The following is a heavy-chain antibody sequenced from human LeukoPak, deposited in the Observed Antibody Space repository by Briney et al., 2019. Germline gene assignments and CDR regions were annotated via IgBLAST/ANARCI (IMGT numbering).Heavy chain of an antibody. CDR3: ARHSWRGYSYAGIDY. Sequence: GESLKISCKGSGYSFTSYWIGWVRQVPGKGLEWMGIIYPGDSDTRYSPSFQGQDTISADKSISPAYLQWSSLDASDTAMYYCARHSWRGYSYAGIDYWRQGTLVTVSS. CDR1: GYSFTSYW. CDR2: IYPGDSDT. J-gene: IGHJ4*02. V-gene: IGHV5-51*01. D-gene: IGHD5-18*01.